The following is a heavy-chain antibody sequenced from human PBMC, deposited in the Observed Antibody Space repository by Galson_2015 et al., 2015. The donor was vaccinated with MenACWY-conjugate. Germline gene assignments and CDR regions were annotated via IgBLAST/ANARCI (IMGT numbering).Heavy chain of an antibody. Sequence: SVKVSCKVSGYTFTGYYMHWVRQAPGQGLEWMGWINPNSGGTNYAQKFQGWVTMTRDTSISTAYMKLSRLRSDDTAVYYCARGDVRAFDYWGQGTLVTVSS. CDR2: INPNSGGT. J-gene: IGHJ4*02. D-gene: IGHD3-10*01. CDR1: GYTFTGYY. CDR3: ARGDVRAFDY. V-gene: IGHV1-2*04.